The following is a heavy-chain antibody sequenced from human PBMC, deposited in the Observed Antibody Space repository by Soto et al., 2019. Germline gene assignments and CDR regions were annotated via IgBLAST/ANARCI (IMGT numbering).Heavy chain of an antibody. J-gene: IGHJ4*02. Sequence: QVQLQESGPGVVKPSETLSLTCTVSGASVSSHHWTWIRQPPGKGLEWIGDYSDSASYSPSLKSRVSISAARSKDQFSLNLSSVTAADTAVYYCAAYRRGAGGRGYWGQGTLVTVSS. CDR2: DYSDSA. CDR3: AAYRRGAGGRGY. CDR1: GASVSSHH. V-gene: IGHV4-59*02. D-gene: IGHD6-19*01.